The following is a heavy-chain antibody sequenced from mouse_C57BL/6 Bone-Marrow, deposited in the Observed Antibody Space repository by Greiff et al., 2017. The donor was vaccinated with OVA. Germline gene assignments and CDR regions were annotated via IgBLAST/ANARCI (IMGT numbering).Heavy chain of an antibody. J-gene: IGHJ4*01. V-gene: IGHV10-1*01. Sequence: EVQRVESGGGLVQPKGSLKLSCAASGFSFNTYAMNWVRQAPGKGLEWVARIRSKSNNYATYYADSVKDRFTISRDDSESMLYLQMNNLKTEDTAMYYCVGLYYGNPGAMDYWGQGTSVTVSS. CDR2: IRSKSNNYAT. D-gene: IGHD2-1*01. CDR1: GFSFNTYA. CDR3: VGLYYGNPGAMDY.